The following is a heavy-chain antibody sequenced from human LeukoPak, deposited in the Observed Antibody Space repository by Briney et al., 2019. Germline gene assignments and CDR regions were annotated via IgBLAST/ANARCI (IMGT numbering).Heavy chain of an antibody. CDR1: GFTFDDYA. CDR2: ISWNSGSI. Sequence: GGSLRLSCAASGFTFDDYAMHWVRQAPGKGLEWVSGISWNSGSIGYADSVKGRFTISRDNAKNSLYLQMNSLRAEDTALYYCAKASSWYEKGYFDHWGQGTLVTVSS. J-gene: IGHJ4*02. V-gene: IGHV3-9*01. CDR3: AKASSWYEKGYFDH. D-gene: IGHD6-13*01.